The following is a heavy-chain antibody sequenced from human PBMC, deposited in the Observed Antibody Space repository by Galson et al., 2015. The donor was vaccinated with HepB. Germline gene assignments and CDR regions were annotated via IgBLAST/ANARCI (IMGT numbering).Heavy chain of an antibody. CDR2: IVVGSGNT. Sequence: SVKVSCKASGFTFTSSAVQWVRQARGQRLEWIGWIVVGSGNTNYAQKFQERVTITRDMSTSTAYMELSSLRSEDTAVYYCAAFDSPYCTGGVCHTDRAYYFDYWGQGTLVTVSS. D-gene: IGHD2-8*02. CDR1: GFTFTSSA. CDR3: AAFDSPYCTGGVCHTDRAYYFDY. J-gene: IGHJ4*02. V-gene: IGHV1-58*01.